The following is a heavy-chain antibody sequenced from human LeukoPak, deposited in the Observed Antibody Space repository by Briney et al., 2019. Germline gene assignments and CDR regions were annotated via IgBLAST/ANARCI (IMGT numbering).Heavy chain of an antibody. CDR3: ARDRFGESRD. J-gene: IGHJ4*02. V-gene: IGHV3-21*01. CDR2: ISSSSGYI. Sequence: GGSLRLSCAASGFNFNNYWMSWLRQAPGKGLEWVSSISSSSGYIYYADSVKGRFTISRDNAKNSLYLQMNSLRAEDTAVYYCARDRFGESRDWGQGTLVTVSS. CDR1: GFNFNNYW. D-gene: IGHD3-10*01.